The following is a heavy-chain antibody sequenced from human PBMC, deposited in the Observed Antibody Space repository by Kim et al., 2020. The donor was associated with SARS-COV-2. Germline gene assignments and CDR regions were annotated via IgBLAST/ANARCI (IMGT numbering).Heavy chain of an antibody. Sequence: SETLSLTCSVSGGSISSTSYYWGWIRQPPGKGLEWIGSIYYSGSTYYNPSLKSRVTISVDTSKNQFSLKVSSVTAADTAVYYCARHLSGYYVRTPFDYWGQGTLVTVSS. CDR3: ARHLSGYYVRTPFDY. J-gene: IGHJ4*02. D-gene: IGHD3-22*01. CDR1: GGSISSTSYY. V-gene: IGHV4-39*01. CDR2: IYYSGST.